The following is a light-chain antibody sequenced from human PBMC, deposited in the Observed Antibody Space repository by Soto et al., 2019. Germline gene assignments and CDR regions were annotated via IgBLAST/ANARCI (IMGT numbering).Light chain of an antibody. CDR3: CSHAGDSYV. CDR1: SSDVGNYNL. CDR2: DVS. V-gene: IGLV2-23*02. J-gene: IGLJ1*01. Sequence: QSVLTQPASVSGSPGQSITISCTETSSDVGNYNLVSWYQQHPGKAPKLMIYDVSKRPSGVSNRFSGSKSGNTASLTISGLQADDEADYYCCSHAGDSYVFGTGTKVTVL.